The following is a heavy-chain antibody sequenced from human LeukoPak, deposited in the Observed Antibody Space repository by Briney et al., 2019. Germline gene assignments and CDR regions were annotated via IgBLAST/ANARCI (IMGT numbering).Heavy chain of an antibody. D-gene: IGHD3-10*01. CDR1: GDSINNYY. J-gene: IGHJ4*02. CDR3: ARHRGSGSPYFDY. CDR2: IYYSAST. V-gene: IGHV4-59*08. Sequence: PSETLSLSCTASGDSINNYYWRWIRQSPGKGLEWIGYIYYSASTKYNPSLKSRVTISVDTSKNQFSLKLSSVTAADTAVYYCARHRGSGSPYFDYWGQGTLVTVSS.